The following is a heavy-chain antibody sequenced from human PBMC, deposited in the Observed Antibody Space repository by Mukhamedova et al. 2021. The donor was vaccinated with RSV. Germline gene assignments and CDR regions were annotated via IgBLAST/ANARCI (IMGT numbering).Heavy chain of an antibody. V-gene: IGHV4-39*01. J-gene: IGHJ4*02. Sequence: IRQPPGKGLEWIGSIYYSGSTYYNPSLKSRVTISVDTSKNQFSLKLSSVTAADTAVYYCARNGLGGVVDYWGQGTLVTVS. D-gene: IGHD3-16*01. CDR3: ARNGLGGVVDY. CDR2: IYYSGST.